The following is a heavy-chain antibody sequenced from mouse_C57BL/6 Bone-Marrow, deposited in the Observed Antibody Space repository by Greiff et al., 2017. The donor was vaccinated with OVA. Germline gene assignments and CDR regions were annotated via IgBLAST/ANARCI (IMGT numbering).Heavy chain of an antibody. V-gene: IGHV3-1*01. CDR2: ISYSGSP. CDR3: ARTYSNPYYYAMDY. Sequence: EVQGVESGPGMVKPSQSLSLTCTVTGYSITSGYDWHWIRHFPGNILEWMGYISYSGSPNYNPSLKSRISITHDTSKNHFFLKLNSVTTEDTATYYCARTYSNPYYYAMDYWGQGTSVTVSS. D-gene: IGHD2-5*01. CDR1: GYSITSGYD. J-gene: IGHJ4*01.